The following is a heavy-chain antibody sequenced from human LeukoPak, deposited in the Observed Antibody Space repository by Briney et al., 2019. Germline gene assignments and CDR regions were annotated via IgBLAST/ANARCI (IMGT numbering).Heavy chain of an antibody. CDR2: IDPSGG. V-gene: IGHV1-46*01. CDR3: ARTYYYDSSGYYPLAY. D-gene: IGHD3-22*01. Sequence: ASVKVSCKASGNTFTSYYMHWVRQAPGQGLEWMGIIDPSGGTYAQRFQGRVTMTRDTSTSTVYMELSSLRSEDTAVCFCARTYYYDSSGYYPLAYWGQGTLVTVSS. CDR1: GNTFTSYY. J-gene: IGHJ4*02.